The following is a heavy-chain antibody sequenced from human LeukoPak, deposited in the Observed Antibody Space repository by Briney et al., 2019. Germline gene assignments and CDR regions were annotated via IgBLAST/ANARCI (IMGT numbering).Heavy chain of an antibody. Sequence: GASVKVSCKASGGTFSSYAISWVRQAPGQGLEWMGGIIPIFGTANYAQKFQGRVTITADKSTSTAYMELSSLRSEDTAVYYCARDLGGKSGWWSSYYYYYMDVWGKGTTVTVSS. D-gene: IGHD2-15*01. CDR2: IIPIFGTA. CDR3: ARDLGGKSGWWSSYYYYYMDV. V-gene: IGHV1-69*06. J-gene: IGHJ6*03. CDR1: GGTFSSYA.